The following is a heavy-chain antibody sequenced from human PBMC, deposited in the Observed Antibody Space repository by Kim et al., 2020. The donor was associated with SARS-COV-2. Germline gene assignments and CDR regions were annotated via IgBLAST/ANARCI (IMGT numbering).Heavy chain of an antibody. J-gene: IGHJ4*02. V-gene: IGHV4-34*01. Sequence: SGSSSYNPSLKGRVAMSVDTSKNQFSLKLTSVTAADTAVYYCARGVPGYWGQGTLVTVSS. CDR3: ARGVPGY. CDR2: SGSS.